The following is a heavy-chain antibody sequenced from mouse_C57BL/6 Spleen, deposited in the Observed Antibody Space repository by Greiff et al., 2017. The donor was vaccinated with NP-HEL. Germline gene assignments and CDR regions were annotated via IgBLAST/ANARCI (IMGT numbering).Heavy chain of an antibody. D-gene: IGHD4-1*01. CDR3: TRARNWHAMDY. V-gene: IGHV5-9-1*02. Sequence: EVNLVESGEGLVKPGGSLKLSCAASGFTFSSYAMSWVRQTPEKRLEWVAYISSGGDYIYYADTVQGRFTISRDNARNTLYLQMSSLKSEDTAMYYCTRARNWHAMDYWGQGTSVTVSS. J-gene: IGHJ4*01. CDR2: ISSGGDYI. CDR1: GFTFSSYA.